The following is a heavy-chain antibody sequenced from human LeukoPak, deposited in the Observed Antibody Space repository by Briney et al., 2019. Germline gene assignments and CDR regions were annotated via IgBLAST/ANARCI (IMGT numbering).Heavy chain of an antibody. CDR1: GGSFSGYY. Sequence: SETLSLTCAVYGGSFSGYYWSWSRQPPGRGLEWIGEINHSGSTNYNPSLKSRVTISVDASKNQFSLKLSSVTAADTAVYYCAGEPHYYDSSGYYFNYWGQGTLVAVSS. CDR3: AGEPHYYDSSGYYFNY. D-gene: IGHD3-22*01. J-gene: IGHJ4*02. V-gene: IGHV4-34*01. CDR2: INHSGST.